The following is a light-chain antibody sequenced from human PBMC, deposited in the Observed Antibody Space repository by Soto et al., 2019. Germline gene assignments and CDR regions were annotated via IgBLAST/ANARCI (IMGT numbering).Light chain of an antibody. CDR2: DAS. V-gene: IGKV3-11*01. Sequence: EIVLTQSPATLSLSPGERATLSCRASQSVSSNLAWSQQKPPPAPRRLIYDASNRDTGIPARLSGRGSGTDFCHPISSREPEDIVVNYVQQRNNWPPNTFGQGKRLEIK. CDR1: QSVSSN. CDR3: QQRNNWPPNT. J-gene: IGKJ5*01.